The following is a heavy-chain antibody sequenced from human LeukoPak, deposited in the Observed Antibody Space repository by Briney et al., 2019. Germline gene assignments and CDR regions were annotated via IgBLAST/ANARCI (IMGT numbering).Heavy chain of an antibody. CDR2: ISGSAHKI. CDR1: GITFSNYA. Sequence: LSGGSLRLSCVASGITFSNYAVSWVRQAPEKGLDWVSVISGSAHKIRYADSVKGRFTISRDNSENIVYLQMNNLRVEDTAVYYCAKVDVVVPAAINLPYYYYGMDVWGQGTTVTVSS. J-gene: IGHJ6*02. CDR3: AKVDVVVPAAINLPYYYYGMDV. V-gene: IGHV3-23*01. D-gene: IGHD2-2*01.